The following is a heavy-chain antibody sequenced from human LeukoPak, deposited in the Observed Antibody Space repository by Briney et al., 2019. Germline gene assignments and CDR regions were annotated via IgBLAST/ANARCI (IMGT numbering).Heavy chain of an antibody. CDR1: GFTVSNNY. J-gene: IGHJ4*02. CDR3: ARATIIIMRGIISHIFDY. D-gene: IGHD3-10*01. Sequence: GGSLRLSCAASGFTVSNNYMTWVRQAPGKGLEWVSVIDSGSNTYYTDSVKGRFTISRDNSQNTLYLQMNGLRAEDTAIYYCARATIIIMRGIISHIFDYWGQGTLVTVSS. V-gene: IGHV3-53*01. CDR2: IDSGSNT.